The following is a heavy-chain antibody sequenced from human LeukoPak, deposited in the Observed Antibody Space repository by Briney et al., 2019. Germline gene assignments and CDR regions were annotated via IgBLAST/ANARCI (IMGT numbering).Heavy chain of an antibody. J-gene: IGHJ4*02. CDR2: IYTSGST. D-gene: IGHD6-6*01. CDR1: SGSISSYY. CDR3: ARDRLSLGLDY. Sequence: PSETLSLTCTVSSGSISSYYWSWIRQPAGKGLEWIGRIYTSGSTNYNPSLKSRVTISVDTSKNQFSLKLSSVTAADTAVYYCARDRLSLGLDYWGQGTLVTVSS. V-gene: IGHV4-4*07.